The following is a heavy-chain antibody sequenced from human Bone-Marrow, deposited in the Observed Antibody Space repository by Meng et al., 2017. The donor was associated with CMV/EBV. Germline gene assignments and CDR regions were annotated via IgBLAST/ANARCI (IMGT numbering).Heavy chain of an antibody. D-gene: IGHD5-18*01. V-gene: IGHV3-48*04. J-gene: IGHJ4*02. CDR2: ISSSSTTI. Sequence: GESLKISCAASGFTVSSNYMSWVRQAPGKGLEWVSYISSSSTTIYYADSVRGRFTISRDNAKNSLYLQVNSLRAEDTAVYYCARGGLLGGYSFAKYFFEYWGQGTLVTVSS. CDR1: GFTVSSNY. CDR3: ARGGLLGGYSFAKYFFEY.